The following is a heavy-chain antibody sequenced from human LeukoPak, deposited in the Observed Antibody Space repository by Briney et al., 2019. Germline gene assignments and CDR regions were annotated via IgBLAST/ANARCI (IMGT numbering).Heavy chain of an antibody. J-gene: IGHJ4*02. CDR2: IYYSGST. D-gene: IGHD6-19*01. Sequence: SETLSLTCTVSGGXISSSGYYWGWIRQPPRKGLEWIGSIYYSGSTYYNPSLKSRVTMSVDTSKNQFSLRLSSVTAADTAVYYCATPGYSSGWYLFDYWGQGTLVTVSS. CDR1: GGXISSSGYY. CDR3: ATPGYSSGWYLFDY. V-gene: IGHV4-39*01.